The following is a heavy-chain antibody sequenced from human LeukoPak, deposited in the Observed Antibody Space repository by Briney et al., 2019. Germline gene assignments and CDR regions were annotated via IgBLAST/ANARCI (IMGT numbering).Heavy chain of an antibody. D-gene: IGHD3-22*01. V-gene: IGHV4-59*01. J-gene: IGHJ4*02. Sequence: SETLSLTCTVSGGSIRIYYWSWIRQPPGKGLEWIGYIYYSGSTNYNPSLKSRVTISVDTSKNQFSLKLSSVTAADTAVYYCAREGSGSSGYYSFDYWGQGTLVTVSS. CDR1: GGSIRIYY. CDR3: AREGSGSSGYYSFDY. CDR2: IYYSGST.